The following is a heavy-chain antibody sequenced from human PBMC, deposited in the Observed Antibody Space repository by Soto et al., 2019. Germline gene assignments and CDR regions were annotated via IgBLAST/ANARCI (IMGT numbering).Heavy chain of an antibody. V-gene: IGHV3-74*01. CDR2: SDGTTT. CDR1: GFTFSGYW. Sequence: EVQLVESGGGLVQPGGSLRLSCVASGFTFSGYWMHWVRQAPGKGLVWVSRSDGTTTNYADSVEGRFTISRDNARNTLYLQLNSRSAEDTAVYDCAIDYCAQVVHWGQGTLVTVSS. CDR3: AIDYCAQVVH. D-gene: IGHD2-15*01. J-gene: IGHJ4*02.